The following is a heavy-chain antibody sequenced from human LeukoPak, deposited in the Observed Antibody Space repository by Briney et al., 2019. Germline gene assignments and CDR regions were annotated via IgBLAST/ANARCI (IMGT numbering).Heavy chain of an antibody. J-gene: IGHJ4*02. CDR2: IYYSGST. Sequence: SETLSLTCTVSGGSVSSGSYYWSWVRQPPGKGLEWIGYIYYSGSTNYNPSLKSRVTISVDTSKKQFSLKLTSVTAADTAVYYCARHRINYGSFYFDYWGQGTLVTVSS. CDR1: GGSVSSGSYY. V-gene: IGHV4-61*01. CDR3: ARHRINYGSFYFDY. D-gene: IGHD3-10*01.